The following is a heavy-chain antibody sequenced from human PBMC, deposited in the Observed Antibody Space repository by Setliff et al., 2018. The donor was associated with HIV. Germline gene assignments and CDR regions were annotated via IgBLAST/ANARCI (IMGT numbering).Heavy chain of an antibody. CDR3: ARDGTAAAPTWFDP. CDR1: GFTFSTYS. Sequence: GGSLRLSCAASGFTFSTYSMNWVRQAPGKGLEWVSSISSSSSYIYYADSVQGRFTISRDNAKNSLYLQMNSLRAEDTAVYYCARDGTAAAPTWFDPWGQGTLVTSPQ. V-gene: IGHV3-21*01. CDR2: ISSSSSYI. D-gene: IGHD6-13*01. J-gene: IGHJ5*02.